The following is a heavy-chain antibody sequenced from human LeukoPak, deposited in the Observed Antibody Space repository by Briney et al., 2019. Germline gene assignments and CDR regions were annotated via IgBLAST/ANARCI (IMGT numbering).Heavy chain of an antibody. D-gene: IGHD7-27*01. CDR3: AKGVPGEADAFDI. CDR1: RFTLEDYA. Sequence: PGRSLRLSCVASRFTLEDYAMHWVRQAPGKGLEWVSGISWNSDGVGYADSVKGRFTISRDNAKNSLYLQMNSLRAEDTALYYCAKGVPGEADAFDIWGQGTMVTVSS. J-gene: IGHJ3*02. V-gene: IGHV3-9*01. CDR2: ISWNSDGV.